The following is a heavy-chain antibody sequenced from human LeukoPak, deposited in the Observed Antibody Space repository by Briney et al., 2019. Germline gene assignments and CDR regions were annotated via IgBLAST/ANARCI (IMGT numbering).Heavy chain of an antibody. CDR3: ARGAVVAAPPARTTLDY. CDR2: MNPNSGNT. CDR1: GYTFTSYD. J-gene: IGHJ4*02. V-gene: IGHV1-8*01. D-gene: IGHD2-15*01. Sequence: GASVKVSCKASGYTFTSYDINWVRQATGQGLERMGWMNPNSGNTGYAQKFQGRVTMTRNTSISTAYMELSSLRSEDTAVYYCARGAVVAAPPARTTLDYWGQGTLVTVSS.